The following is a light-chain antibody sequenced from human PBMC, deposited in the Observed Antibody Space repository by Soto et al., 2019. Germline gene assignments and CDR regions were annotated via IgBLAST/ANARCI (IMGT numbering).Light chain of an antibody. Sequence: DIVLTQSPATLSVSPGDTVTLSCRASESLFGFLAWYQQKPGEAPRLLMYGVSTRATGVPARFSGGGSATDFTLTISSLQYEDSVVYFYQSQNDRSFASGLGTRLEIK. CDR1: ESLFGF. CDR3: QSQNDRSFA. J-gene: IGKJ2*01. CDR2: GVS. V-gene: IGKV3D-15*01.